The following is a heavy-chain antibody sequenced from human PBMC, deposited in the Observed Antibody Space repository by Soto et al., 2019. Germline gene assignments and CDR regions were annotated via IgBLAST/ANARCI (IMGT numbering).Heavy chain of an antibody. CDR1: GDSVSSGSYY. J-gene: IGHJ4*02. V-gene: IGHV4-61*01. CDR3: SRGYDFWSFQIDF. Sequence: QVQLQESGPGLLKPSETLSLTCAVTGDSVSSGSYYWSWIRQPPGKGLEWIGYIYYSGDIIYNTSLKIRVSISVDTSMNQFSLKLSSVTAADTAVYYCSRGYDFWSFQIDFWGQGTLFTVSS. CDR2: IYYSGDI. D-gene: IGHD3-3*01.